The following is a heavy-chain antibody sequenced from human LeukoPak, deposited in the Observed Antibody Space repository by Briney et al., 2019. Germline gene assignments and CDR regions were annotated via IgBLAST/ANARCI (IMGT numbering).Heavy chain of an antibody. CDR3: ARGRGRVVCPDY. CDR1: GSXXXXY. Sequence: GSXXXXYXXXIRXPPXKGXXCIGEINHSGRTNYTPSLKSRVTISVDTSKNQFSLKLSSVTAADTAVYCCARGRGRVVCPDYWGQGTLVTVSS. CDR2: INHSGRT. V-gene: IGHV4-34*01. D-gene: IGHD2-15*01. J-gene: IGHJ4*02.